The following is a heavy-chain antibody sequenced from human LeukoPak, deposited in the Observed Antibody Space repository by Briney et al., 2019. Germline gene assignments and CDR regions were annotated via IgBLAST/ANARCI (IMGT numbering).Heavy chain of an antibody. CDR3: AKDRVYYYDSSANTGAFDI. CDR1: GFTFSSYA. J-gene: IGHJ3*02. V-gene: IGHV3-23*01. Sequence: GGSLRLSCAASGFTFSSYAMSWVRLAPGKGLEWVSAISGSGGSTYYADSVKGRFTISRDNSKNTLYLQMNSLRAEDTAVYYCAKDRVYYYDSSANTGAFDIWGQGTMVTVSS. D-gene: IGHD3-22*01. CDR2: ISGSGGST.